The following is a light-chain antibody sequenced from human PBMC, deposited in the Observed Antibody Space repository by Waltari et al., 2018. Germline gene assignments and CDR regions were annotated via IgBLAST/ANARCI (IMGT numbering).Light chain of an antibody. V-gene: IGLV2-14*03. CDR2: DVS. CDR3: SSYTSTNTYV. J-gene: IGLJ1*01. CDR1: SSYVGCYNF. Sequence: QSSLTQPASVSGSPVQSITISCTGTSSYVGCYNFVSWYQQHPGKAPNLLINDVSKRPSVVSNRFSGSKSGNTASLTISGLQAEDEADYYCSSYTSTNTYVFGTGTEVTVL.